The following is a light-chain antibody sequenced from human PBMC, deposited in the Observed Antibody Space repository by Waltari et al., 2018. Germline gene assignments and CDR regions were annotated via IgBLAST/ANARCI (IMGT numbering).Light chain of an antibody. Sequence: QSVLTQSPSASGTPGQSVAISCSGGTTNIGNNYVYWYQQLPGTAPKLLIYRDSQRPSGVPDRFSRSKSGTSASLASSGLRSEDEADYYCVTWDDSLGGYYVFGTGTKVTVL. CDR2: RDS. V-gene: IGLV1-47*01. CDR3: VTWDDSLGGYYV. CDR1: TTNIGNNY. J-gene: IGLJ1*01.